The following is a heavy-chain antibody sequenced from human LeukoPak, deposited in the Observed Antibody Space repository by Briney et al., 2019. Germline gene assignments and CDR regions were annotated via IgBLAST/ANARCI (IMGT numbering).Heavy chain of an antibody. Sequence: SETLSLTCTVSGGSISSGGYYWSWIRQPPGKGLEWIGYIYHSGSTYYNPSLKSRVTISVDRSKNQFSLKLSSVTAADTAVYYCARDYRKSNYMDVWGKGTTVTVSS. CDR2: IYHSGST. V-gene: IGHV4-30-2*01. CDR1: GGSISSGGYY. J-gene: IGHJ6*03. CDR3: ARDYRKSNYMDV.